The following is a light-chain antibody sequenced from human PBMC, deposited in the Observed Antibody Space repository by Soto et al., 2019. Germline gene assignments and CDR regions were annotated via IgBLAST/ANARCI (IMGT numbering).Light chain of an antibody. V-gene: IGKV3-20*01. J-gene: IGKJ1*01. CDR2: GAS. CDR1: QSIKSSS. CDR3: QQYGSSPRT. Sequence: EIVLTQSPVTLSLSPGERATLSCRASQSIKSSSLAWYQQRPGQAPRLLMYGASSRATGIPDKFSGSGSGTDFTLTISRLEPEDFAVYYCQQYGSSPRTFGQGTKVDI.